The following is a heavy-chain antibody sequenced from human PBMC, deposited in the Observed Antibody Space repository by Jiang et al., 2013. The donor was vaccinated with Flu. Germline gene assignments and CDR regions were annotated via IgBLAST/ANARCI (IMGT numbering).Heavy chain of an antibody. Sequence: IGWVRQMPGKGLECMGIIYPDDSDTRYKPSFQGQVSISVDRSINTAYLQWSSLKASDTAMYYCARGPLGDDHNNYFFDSWGQGSLVTVSS. J-gene: IGHJ4*02. CDR2: IYPDDSDT. CDR3: ARGPLGDDHNNYFFDS. V-gene: IGHV5-51*01. D-gene: IGHD4-11*01.